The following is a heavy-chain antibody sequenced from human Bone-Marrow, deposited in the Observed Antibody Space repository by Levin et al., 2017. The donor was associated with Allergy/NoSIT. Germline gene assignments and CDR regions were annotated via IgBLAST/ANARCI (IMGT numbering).Heavy chain of an antibody. CDR1: GGSVRSSD. J-gene: IGHJ5*02. D-gene: IGHD2-2*01. CDR2: IYKSGST. Sequence: SQTLSLTCTVSGGSVRSSDWSWIRQPPGKGLEWIGYIYKSGSTNYNPSLKSRVTISLETSKNQFSLRLTSVTTADTAVYYCAREVAQGVCTSTSCYNWFDPWGQGTLVTVSS. CDR3: AREVAQGVCTSTSCYNWFDP. V-gene: IGHV4-59*02.